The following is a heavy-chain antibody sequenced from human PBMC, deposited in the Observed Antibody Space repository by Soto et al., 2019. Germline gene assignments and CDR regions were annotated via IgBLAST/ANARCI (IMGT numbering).Heavy chain of an antibody. J-gene: IGHJ5*02. CDR3: ARHRINRGSWYWVDP. CDR2: IYYSGSI. Sequence: QLQLQESGPGLVKPSETLTLTCTVSGGSISSSDHYWAWIRQPPGKGLEWLATIYYSGSIYYSPVLKSRATISVDTSKNQISLNLTSVTAADTALYYCARHRINRGSWYWVDPWGQGTLVTVSS. CDR1: GGSISSSDHY. D-gene: IGHD6-13*01. V-gene: IGHV4-39*01.